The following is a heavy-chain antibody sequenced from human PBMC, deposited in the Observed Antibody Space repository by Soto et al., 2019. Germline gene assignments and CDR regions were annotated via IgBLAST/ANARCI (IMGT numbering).Heavy chain of an antibody. Sequence: ASVKVSCKASGYTFTSYGISWVRQASGQGLEWMGWNSTYNNKTNFSQKFQGRVTMTTDRSATTAYMEVRSLKSDDTAVYFCARGRENLSDSYPPSRSDHWGQGTLVTVSS. CDR3: ARGRENLSDSYPPSRSDH. J-gene: IGHJ4*02. CDR1: GYTFTSYG. D-gene: IGHD1-26*01. CDR2: NSTYNNKT. V-gene: IGHV1-18*04.